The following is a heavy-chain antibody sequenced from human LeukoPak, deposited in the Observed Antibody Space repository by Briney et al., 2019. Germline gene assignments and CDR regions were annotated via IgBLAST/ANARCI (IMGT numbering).Heavy chain of an antibody. D-gene: IGHD5-18*01. CDR3: AKYADTAMGIFDY. Sequence: GSLRLSFAASGFTVSSNYMSWVRQAPGKGLEWVSVIYSGGSTYYADSVKGRFTISRDNSKNTLYLQMNSLRAEDTAVYYCAKYADTAMGIFDYWGQGTLVTVSS. V-gene: IGHV3-66*01. J-gene: IGHJ4*02. CDR1: GFTVSSNY. CDR2: IYSGGST.